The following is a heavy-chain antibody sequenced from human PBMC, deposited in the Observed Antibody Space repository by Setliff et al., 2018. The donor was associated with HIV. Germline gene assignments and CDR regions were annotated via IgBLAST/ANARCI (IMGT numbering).Heavy chain of an antibody. D-gene: IGHD3-9*01. V-gene: IGHV3-15*01. J-gene: IGHJ4*02. CDR2: IKSKADGGAT. Sequence: GGSLRLSCAASGFTFINAWMSWVRQAPGKGLEWVGRIKSKADGGATYYAAPVKGRFTISRDDSRNTLYLQMNSLKTEDTAVYYCTRDYDILTGLLSYFDYWGQGTLVTVSS. CDR1: GFTFINAW. CDR3: TRDYDILTGLLSYFDY.